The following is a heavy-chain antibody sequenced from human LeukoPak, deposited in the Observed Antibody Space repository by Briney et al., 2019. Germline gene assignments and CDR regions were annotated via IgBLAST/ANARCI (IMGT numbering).Heavy chain of an antibody. V-gene: IGHV3-23*01. D-gene: IGHD2-15*01. CDR1: GFTFSNYA. Sequence: GGSLRLSCAASGFTFSNYAMSWVRQAPGRGVEWVSAISGSGGSTYYADCVKGRFTISRDNSQNTLYLQMNSLRADDTPVYDSARQLGSCSDGSCYFNSWGQRTLVTVSS. CDR3: ARQLGSCSDGSCYFNS. CDR2: ISGSGGST. J-gene: IGHJ4*02.